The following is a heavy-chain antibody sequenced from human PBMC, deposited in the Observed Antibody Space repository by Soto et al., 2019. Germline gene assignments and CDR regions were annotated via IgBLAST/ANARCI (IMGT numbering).Heavy chain of an antibody. J-gene: IGHJ4*02. Sequence: GGSLRLSCAASGFTVSSYRMSWVRQVPGKGLEWVSVIYSAGTIYYADSVQGRFTISRDNAKNSLYLQMNSLRDEDTAVYYCARDLEGYSYGSTVDYWGQGTLVTVSS. CDR1: GFTVSSYR. CDR2: IYSAGTI. V-gene: IGHV3-66*01. D-gene: IGHD5-18*01. CDR3: ARDLEGYSYGSTVDY.